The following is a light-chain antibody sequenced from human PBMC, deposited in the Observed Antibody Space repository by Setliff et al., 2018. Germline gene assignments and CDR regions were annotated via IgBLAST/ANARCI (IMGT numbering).Light chain of an antibody. J-gene: IGLJ1*01. CDR2: DVS. CDR1: DSDVGGFNL. CDR3: SSYSSSNIPFV. Sequence: QSVLTQPASVSGSPGQSITISCTGTDSDVGGFNLVSWYQQHPGKAPKFMIYDVSNRPSGVSNRFSGSKSGNTASLTISGLQAEDEADYYCSSYSSSNIPFVFGTGDQVTVL. V-gene: IGLV2-14*03.